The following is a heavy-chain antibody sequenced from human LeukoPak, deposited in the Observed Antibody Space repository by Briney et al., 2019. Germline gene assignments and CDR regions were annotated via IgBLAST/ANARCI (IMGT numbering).Heavy chain of an antibody. J-gene: IGHJ4*02. CDR2: IDWDDDK. D-gene: IGHD3-10*01. CDR3: ARIRGTMVRGVIIAEAPDY. Sequence: RESGPALVKPTQTLTLTCTFSGFSLSTSGMCVSWIRQPPGKALEWLARIDWDDDKHYSTSLKTRLTISKDTSNNQVVLTMTNMDPVDTATYYCARIRGTMVRGVIIAEAPDYWGQGTLVTVSS. V-gene: IGHV2-70*11. CDR1: GFSLSTSGMC.